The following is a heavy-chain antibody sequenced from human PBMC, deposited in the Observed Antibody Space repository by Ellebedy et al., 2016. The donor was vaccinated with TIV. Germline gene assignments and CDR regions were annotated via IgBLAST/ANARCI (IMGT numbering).Heavy chain of an antibody. V-gene: IGHV3-30*02. CDR1: GFTFSDHY. Sequence: GESLKISCAASGFTFSDHYMDWVRQAPGEGLQWVAFIRYGGTDKYYADSVKGRFTISRDNSKNTLYLQMSSLRVEDTAVYYCAKGYDARGNWGQGTLVTVSS. CDR3: AKGYDARGN. D-gene: IGHD3-3*01. J-gene: IGHJ4*02. CDR2: IRYGGTDK.